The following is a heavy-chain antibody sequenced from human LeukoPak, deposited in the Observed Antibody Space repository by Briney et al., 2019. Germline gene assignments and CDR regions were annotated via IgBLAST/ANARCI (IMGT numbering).Heavy chain of an antibody. J-gene: IGHJ4*02. D-gene: IGHD1-26*01. CDR3: AKALGAQGFDY. CDR2: ISWSGSSI. V-gene: IGHV3-9*01. CDR1: GFTFDDCA. Sequence: GGSLRLSCTASGFTFDDCAMHWVRQAPGKGLEWVSGISWSGSSIGYADSVKGRFTISRDNAKNSLYLQMNSLRAEDTALYYCAKALGAQGFDYWGQGTLVTVSS.